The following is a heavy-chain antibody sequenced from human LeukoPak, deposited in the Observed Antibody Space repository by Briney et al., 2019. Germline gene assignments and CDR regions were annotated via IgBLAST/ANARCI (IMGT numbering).Heavy chain of an antibody. CDR2: IYKDGST. CDR1: GFTVSNNY. CDR3: AKVAHYYGSGSYYEYYFDY. J-gene: IGHJ4*02. Sequence: GGSLRLSYGVSGFTVSNNYMTWVRQAPWKGLEWVSVIYKDGSTYYADSVKGRFTISRDNSKNTLYLQVNSLRAEDTAVYYCAKVAHYYGSGSYYEYYFDYWGQGTLVTVSS. D-gene: IGHD3-10*01. V-gene: IGHV3-53*01.